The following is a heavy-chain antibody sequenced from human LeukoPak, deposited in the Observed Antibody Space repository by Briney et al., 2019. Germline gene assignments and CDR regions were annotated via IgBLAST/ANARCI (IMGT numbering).Heavy chain of an antibody. CDR3: ARGSPSYAQWHFDL. J-gene: IGHJ2*01. Sequence: ASVTVSSMASGYTLTDYYLHWVRQAPGRGLEWMGWIMPNTGGTNYAQKFQDWVTMSSDTSIRTAYMELSSLRSDDTALYYCARGSPSYAQWHFDLWGRGTLVRVSS. CDR1: GYTLTDYY. D-gene: IGHD2/OR15-2a*01. CDR2: IMPNTGGT. V-gene: IGHV1-2*04.